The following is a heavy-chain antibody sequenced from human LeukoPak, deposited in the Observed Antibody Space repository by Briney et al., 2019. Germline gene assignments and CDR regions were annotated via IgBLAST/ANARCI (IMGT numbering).Heavy chain of an antibody. Sequence: ASVKVSCKASGYTFTGHYMHWVRQAPGQGLEWVGWINPNSGGTNYAQKFQGRVTTARDTSISTAYMELSRLRSDDSAVYYCARAQLEKDAFDIWGQGTTVTVSS. CDR1: GYTFTGHY. J-gene: IGHJ3*02. CDR2: INPNSGGT. D-gene: IGHD6-6*01. CDR3: ARAQLEKDAFDI. V-gene: IGHV1-2*02.